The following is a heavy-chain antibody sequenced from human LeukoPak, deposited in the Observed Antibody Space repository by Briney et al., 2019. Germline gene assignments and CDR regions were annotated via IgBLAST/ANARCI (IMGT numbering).Heavy chain of an antibody. J-gene: IGHJ3*02. V-gene: IGHV3-48*01. CDR1: GFTFSSYS. Sequence: GGSLRLSCAASGFTFSSYSMNWVRQAPGKGLEWVSYISSSSSTIYYADSVKGRFTISRDNAKNSLYLQMNSLRAEDTAVYYCASGGAYCGGDCPNDAFDIWGQGTMVTVSS. CDR2: ISSSSSTI. D-gene: IGHD2-21*02. CDR3: ASGGAYCGGDCPNDAFDI.